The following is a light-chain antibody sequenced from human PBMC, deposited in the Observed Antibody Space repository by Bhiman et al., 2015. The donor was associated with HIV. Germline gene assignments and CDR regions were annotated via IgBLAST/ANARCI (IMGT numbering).Light chain of an antibody. CDR2: GNT. CDR3: QSYDRTRVCRV. J-gene: IGLJ2*01. Sequence: QSVLTQPPSVSGAPGQRVTISCTGRRSNIGAGYDVHWYQQLPGTAPKLLFYGNTNRPSGVPDRFSASKSGTSASLAITGLQAEDEAVYYCQSYDRTRVCRVFGGGTKLTVL. V-gene: IGLV1-40*01. CDR1: RSNIGAGYD.